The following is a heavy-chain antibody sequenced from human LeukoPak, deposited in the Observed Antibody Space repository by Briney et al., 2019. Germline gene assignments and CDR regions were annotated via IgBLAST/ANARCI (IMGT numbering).Heavy chain of an antibody. Sequence: PGGSLRLSCAASGFTFSSYWMSWVRQAPGKGLEWVANIKQDGSEKYYVDSVKGRFTISRDNAKNSLYLQMNSLRAEDTAVYYCARDTAGYSLRPLDYWGQGTLVTVSS. V-gene: IGHV3-7*01. CDR3: ARDTAGYSLRPLDY. J-gene: IGHJ4*02. CDR1: GFTFSSYW. CDR2: IKQDGSEK. D-gene: IGHD5-24*01.